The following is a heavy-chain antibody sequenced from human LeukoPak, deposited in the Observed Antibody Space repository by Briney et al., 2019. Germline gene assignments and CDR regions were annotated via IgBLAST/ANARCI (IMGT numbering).Heavy chain of an antibody. CDR1: GFTFSNFG. D-gene: IGHD5-24*01. V-gene: IGHV3-30*18. Sequence: GGSLRLSCTASGFTFSNFGMHWVRQAPGKGLEWVAVISYDGKNEYYTDSVKGRFTISRDNARNTLYLQMNSLRAEDTAVYYCAKQMAVDYFDYWGQGTLVTVSS. J-gene: IGHJ4*02. CDR2: ISYDGKNE. CDR3: AKQMAVDYFDY.